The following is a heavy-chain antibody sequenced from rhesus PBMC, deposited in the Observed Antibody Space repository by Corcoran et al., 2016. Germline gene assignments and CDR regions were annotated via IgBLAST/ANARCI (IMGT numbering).Heavy chain of an antibody. CDR1: GGSISSSNW. Sequence: QVQLQESGPGLVKPSETLSLTCAVSGGSISSSNWWSWIRQPPGKGLEWIGYISGRIGTTYDNPSLKSRVTISKDTSKNQFSRKLGSVTAADRAVYYCASLQYLDWFDYWGQGVLVTVSS. CDR3: ASLQYLDWFDY. CDR2: ISGRIGTT. V-gene: IGHV4-65*02. J-gene: IGHJ4*01. D-gene: IGHD3-3*01.